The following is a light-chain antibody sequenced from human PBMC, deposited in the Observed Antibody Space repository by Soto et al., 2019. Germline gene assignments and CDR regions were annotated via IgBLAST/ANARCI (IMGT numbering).Light chain of an antibody. CDR3: CSYAGSLYV. Sequence: QSVLTQPRSVSGTPGQSVTISCTGTSSDVGGYNYVSWYQQHPGKAPKLMIYDVSKRPSGDPDRFSGSKSGNTASLTISGLQSEDEAHYYCCSYAGSLYVFGTGTKLTVL. V-gene: IGLV2-11*01. J-gene: IGLJ1*01. CDR2: DVS. CDR1: SSDVGGYNY.